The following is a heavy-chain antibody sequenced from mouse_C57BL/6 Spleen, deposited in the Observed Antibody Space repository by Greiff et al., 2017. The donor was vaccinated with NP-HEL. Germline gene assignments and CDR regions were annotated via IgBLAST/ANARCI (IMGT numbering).Heavy chain of an antibody. CDR2: ISSGSSTI. V-gene: IGHV5-17*01. CDR3: ARRSNYLYYFDY. J-gene: IGHJ2*01. CDR1: GFTFSDYG. D-gene: IGHD2-5*01. Sequence: EVKLVESGGGLVKPGGSLKLSCAASGFTFSDYGMHWVRQAPEKGLEWVAYISSGSSTIYYVDTVKGRFTISRDNAKNTVFLQMTSLRSEDTAMYYCARRSNYLYYFDYWGQGTTLTVSS.